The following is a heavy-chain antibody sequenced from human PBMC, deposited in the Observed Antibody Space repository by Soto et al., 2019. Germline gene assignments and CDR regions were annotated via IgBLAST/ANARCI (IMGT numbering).Heavy chain of an antibody. D-gene: IGHD5-12*01. J-gene: IGHJ4*02. CDR2: INRSGGNT. CDR1: GFIFSNYD. Sequence: GESLRLSCAASGFIFSNYDMNWVRQAPGKGPEWVSAINRSGGNTYYADSVKGRSTISRDNSKSTLYLQINSLRDEDTAIYYCSKVGLSGLSEYFDYWGQGALVTVSS. CDR3: SKVGLSGLSEYFDY. V-gene: IGHV3-23*01.